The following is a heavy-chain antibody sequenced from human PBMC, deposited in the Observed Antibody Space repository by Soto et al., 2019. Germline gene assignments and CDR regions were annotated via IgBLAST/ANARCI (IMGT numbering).Heavy chain of an antibody. D-gene: IGHD1-20*01. J-gene: IGHJ6*02. Sequence: EVRLVESGGGLVKPGGSLRLSCAASGFTFSSYSMNWVRQAPGKGLEWVSSITSSSSYIYYADSVKGRFTISRDNAKNSLYLQMNSLRAEDTAVYYCARGDNTDYHGMDVWGQGTTVTVSS. CDR2: ITSSSSYI. CDR3: ARGDNTDYHGMDV. CDR1: GFTFSSYS. V-gene: IGHV3-21*01.